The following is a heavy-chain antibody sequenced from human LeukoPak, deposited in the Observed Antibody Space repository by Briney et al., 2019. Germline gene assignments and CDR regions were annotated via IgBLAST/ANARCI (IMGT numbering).Heavy chain of an antibody. CDR2: IWYDGSNK. CDR1: GFTFSSYG. Sequence: PGGSLRLSCAASGFTFSSYGMHWVRQAPGKGLEWVAVIWYDGSNKYYADSVKGRFTISRDNSKNTLYLQTNSLRAEDTAVYYCAREDYYDTYNWFDPWGQGTLVTVSS. D-gene: IGHD3-22*01. J-gene: IGHJ5*02. V-gene: IGHV3-33*01. CDR3: AREDYYDTYNWFDP.